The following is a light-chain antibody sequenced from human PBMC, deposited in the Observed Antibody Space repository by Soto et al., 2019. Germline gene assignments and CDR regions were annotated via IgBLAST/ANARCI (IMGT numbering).Light chain of an antibody. CDR2: RDS. V-gene: IGLV3-9*01. Sequence: SSELTQPLSVSVALGQTARITCGGNNIGSKNVHWYQQKPGQAPVLVIYRDSNRPSGIPERFSGSNSGNTATLTISRAQAGDEADYYCQVWDSSTANAVFGGRTKLTVL. CDR1: NIGSKN. J-gene: IGLJ2*01. CDR3: QVWDSSTANAV.